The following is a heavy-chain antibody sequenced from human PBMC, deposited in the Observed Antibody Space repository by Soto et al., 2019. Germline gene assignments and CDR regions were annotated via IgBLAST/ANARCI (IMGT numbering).Heavy chain of an antibody. CDR2: IIPILNTV. D-gene: IGHD2-15*01. V-gene: IGHV1-69*08. CDR1: GGSVRIYI. Sequence: SVQVCCEACGGSVRIYIISWVRQAPGKGLEWMGRIIPILNTVNYAQKFQGRVTITADKSTSTAYMELSSLRSEDTAVYYCASVESMDVWGQGTTVTVSS. J-gene: IGHJ6*02. CDR3: ASVESMDV.